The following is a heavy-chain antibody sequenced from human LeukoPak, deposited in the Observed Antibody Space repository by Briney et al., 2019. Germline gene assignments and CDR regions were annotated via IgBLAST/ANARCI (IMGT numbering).Heavy chain of an antibody. J-gene: IGHJ4*02. Sequence: GGPLRLLCAACTFSLCRYAMRWVREAPGKGLEGVLTISASGGRTYCADSVKGRFTNSRDNSKNTLHLQMNSLRAEDTAVYYCAKIGSDYYYGLGEAYYWGQETPVTVSS. V-gene: IGHV3-23*01. D-gene: IGHD3-10*01. CDR3: AKIGSDYYYGLGEAYY. CDR1: TFSLCRYA. CDR2: ISASGGRT.